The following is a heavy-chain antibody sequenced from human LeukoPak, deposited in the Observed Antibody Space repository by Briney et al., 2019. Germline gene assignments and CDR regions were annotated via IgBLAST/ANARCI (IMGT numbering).Heavy chain of an antibody. V-gene: IGHV4-59*11. CDR1: GGSIGTHF. CDR2: IHFSGSA. D-gene: IGHD3-22*01. Sequence: SETLSLTCTVSGGSIGTHFWSWIRQPPGKGLEWIGYIHFSGSANYNPSLKSRVTISIDTSKNQFSLKLNSVTAADTAVYYCARSRSSGYYSGFDFWGQGTLVTVSS. J-gene: IGHJ4*02. CDR3: ARSRSSGYYSGFDF.